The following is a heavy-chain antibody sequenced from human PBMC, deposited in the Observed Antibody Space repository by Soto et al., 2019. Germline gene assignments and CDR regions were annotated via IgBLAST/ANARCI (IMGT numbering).Heavy chain of an antibody. D-gene: IGHD2-8*02. Sequence: GASVKVSCKASVYTFTSHCVHWVRQPPGQGLEWMGIVNPRDDYAIYPQNFQGRVTMTWDTSTSTAHMDLSRLRSDDTAVYYCARFQIVPGGSWFDPWGQGTLVTVSS. V-gene: IGHV1-46*01. J-gene: IGHJ5*02. CDR3: ARFQIVPGGSWFDP. CDR1: VYTFTSHC. CDR2: VNPRDDYA.